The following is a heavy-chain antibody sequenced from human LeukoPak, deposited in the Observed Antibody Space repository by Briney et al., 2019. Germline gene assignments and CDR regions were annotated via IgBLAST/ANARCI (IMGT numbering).Heavy chain of an antibody. J-gene: IGHJ6*03. CDR1: GYTFTGYY. V-gene: IGHV1-2*02. CDR2: INPNSGGT. CDR3: ARDSSPLMVYATYYYYMDV. Sequence: ASVKVSCKASGYTFTGYYMHWVRQAPGQGLEWMGWINPNSGGTNYAQKFQGRVTMTRDTSISTAYMELSRLRSDDTAVYYCARDSSPLMVYATYYYYMDVWGKGTTVTVSS. D-gene: IGHD2-8*01.